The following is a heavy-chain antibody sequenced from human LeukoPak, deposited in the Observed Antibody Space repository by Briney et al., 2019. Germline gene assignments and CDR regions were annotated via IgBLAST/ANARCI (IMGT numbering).Heavy chain of an antibody. Sequence: SETLSLTCTVSDDSIRSGGYYWGWIRQPPGKGLEWIGYISHIGTTDYNPSLKSRVTISIDRSKNQFSLKLTSVTAADTAVYYCARGHKLPGIELWFYAFDIWGQGTMVTVSS. J-gene: IGHJ3*02. CDR3: ARGHKLPGIELWFYAFDI. V-gene: IGHV4-30-2*01. CDR2: ISHIGTT. D-gene: IGHD5-18*01. CDR1: DDSIRSGGYY.